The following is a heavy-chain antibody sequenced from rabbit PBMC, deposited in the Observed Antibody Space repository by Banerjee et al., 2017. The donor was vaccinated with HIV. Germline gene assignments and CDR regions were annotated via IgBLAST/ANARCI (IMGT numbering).Heavy chain of an antibody. CDR3: ARDLTTAAGYGPFNL. D-gene: IGHD6-1*01. CDR1: GFSFSSSSY. Sequence: QSLEVSGGDLVMPGASLALTCTVSGFSFSSSSYMCWVRLAPGKGLEWIACIDGRSGGSTYYASWAKGRFTISKTSSTTVTLQMTSLTAADTATYFCARDLTTAAGYGPFNLWGPGTLVTVS. J-gene: IGHJ4*01. V-gene: IGHV1S40*01. CDR2: IDGRSGGST.